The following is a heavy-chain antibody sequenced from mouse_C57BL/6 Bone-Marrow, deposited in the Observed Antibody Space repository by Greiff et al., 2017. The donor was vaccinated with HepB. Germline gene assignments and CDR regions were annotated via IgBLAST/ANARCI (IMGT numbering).Heavy chain of an antibody. CDR2: ISSGGSYT. Sequence: DVQLVESGGDLVKPGGSLKLSCAASGFTFSSYGMSWVRQTPDKRLEWVATISSGGSYTYYPDSVKGRFTISRDNAKNTLYLQMSSLKSEDTAMYYCARPLAYWGQGTLVTVSA. V-gene: IGHV5-6*01. CDR1: GFTFSSYG. J-gene: IGHJ3*01. CDR3: ARPLAY.